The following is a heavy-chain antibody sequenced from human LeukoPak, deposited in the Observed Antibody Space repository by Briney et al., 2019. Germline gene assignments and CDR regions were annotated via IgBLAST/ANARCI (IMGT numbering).Heavy chain of an antibody. CDR1: GFTFSSYG. CDR2: IRYDGSNK. V-gene: IGHV3-30*02. J-gene: IGHJ4*02. Sequence: GGSLRLSCAASGFTFSSYGMHWVRQAPGKGLEWVAFIRYDGSNKYYADSVKGRFTISRHNSRNTLYLQMNSLRAEDTAVYYCAREEGALYWGQGALVTVSS. D-gene: IGHD1-26*01. CDR3: AREEGALY.